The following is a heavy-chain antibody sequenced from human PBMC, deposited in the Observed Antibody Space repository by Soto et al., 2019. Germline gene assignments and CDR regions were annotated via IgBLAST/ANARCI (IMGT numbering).Heavy chain of an antibody. V-gene: IGHV3-48*02. CDR3: ARDLGWAFDS. Sequence: EVQLVESGGGSVQPGASLRLSCSASGFTFSTFSMNWVRQTPGSGLEWISYISGGGRPISYADSVKGRFTISRDDANNSLYRQMDRLADEDMAVYYCARDLGWAFDSWGQGTLVTVSS. D-gene: IGHD6-19*01. CDR2: ISGGGRPI. CDR1: GFTFSTFS. J-gene: IGHJ4*02.